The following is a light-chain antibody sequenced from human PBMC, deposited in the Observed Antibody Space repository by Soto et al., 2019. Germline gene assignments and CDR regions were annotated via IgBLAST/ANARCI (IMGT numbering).Light chain of an antibody. J-gene: IGKJ1*01. Sequence: ERVLTQSPGTLSLYPGERATLSCRASQSVSSSYLAWYQQKPGQAPRLLIYGASSRATGIPDRFSGSGSGTDFTLSISRLEPEDFAVYYCQSETFGQGTKVDIK. CDR1: QSVSSSY. CDR2: GAS. V-gene: IGKV3-20*01. CDR3: QSET.